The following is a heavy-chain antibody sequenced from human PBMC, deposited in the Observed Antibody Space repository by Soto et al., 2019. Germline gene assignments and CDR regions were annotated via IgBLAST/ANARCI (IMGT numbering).Heavy chain of an antibody. CDR1: GGSFSGYY. V-gene: IGHV4-34*01. D-gene: IGHD4-17*01. Sequence: PSETLSLTCAVYGGSFSGYYWSWIRQPPGKGLEWIGEINHSGSTNYNPSLKSRVTISVDTSKNQFSLKLSSVTAADTAVYYCARGMTTVTTSSYYFDYWGQGTLVTVS. J-gene: IGHJ4*02. CDR2: INHSGST. CDR3: ARGMTTVTTSSYYFDY.